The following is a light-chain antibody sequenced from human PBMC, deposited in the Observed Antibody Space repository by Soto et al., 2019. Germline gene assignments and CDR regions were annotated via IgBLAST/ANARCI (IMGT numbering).Light chain of an antibody. Sequence: QSALTQPASVSGSPGQSITISCTGTSSDVGGYNYVSWYQQHPGKAPKLMIYEVSNRPSGVSNRFSGSKSGNTAYLTISGLQAEDEADDYCSSYTSSSTRVFGGGTKVTVL. CDR2: EVS. CDR1: SSDVGGYNY. CDR3: SSYTSSSTRV. V-gene: IGLV2-14*01. J-gene: IGLJ3*02.